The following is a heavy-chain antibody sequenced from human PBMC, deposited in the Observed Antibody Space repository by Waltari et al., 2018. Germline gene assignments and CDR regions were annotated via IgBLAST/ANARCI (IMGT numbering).Heavy chain of an antibody. CDR2: IYSCGST. V-gene: IGHV3-53*02. CDR1: GFTVSSNY. Sequence: EVQLVETGGGLIQPGGSLRLSCAASGFTVSSNYMSWVRQAPGKGLEWVSVIYSCGSTYYADSVKGRFIISRDNSKNTLYLQMNSLRAEDTAVYYCARATYYYDSSGYYAYYYYYYMDVWGKGTTVTVSS. CDR3: ARATYYYDSSGYYAYYYYYYMDV. D-gene: IGHD3-22*01. J-gene: IGHJ6*03.